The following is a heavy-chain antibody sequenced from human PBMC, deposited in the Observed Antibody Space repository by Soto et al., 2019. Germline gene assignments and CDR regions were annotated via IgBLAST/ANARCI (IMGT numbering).Heavy chain of an antibody. Sequence: SETLSLTCTVSGGSISSYYWSWIRQPPGKGLEWIGEVNHSGSTNYNPSLKSRVTISVDTSKNQFSLKLSSVTAADPAVYYCARFYRQQAYGMDVWGQGTTVTVSS. CDR3: ARFYRQQAYGMDV. CDR2: VNHSGST. CDR1: GGSISSYY. V-gene: IGHV4-34*01. J-gene: IGHJ6*02. D-gene: IGHD6-13*01.